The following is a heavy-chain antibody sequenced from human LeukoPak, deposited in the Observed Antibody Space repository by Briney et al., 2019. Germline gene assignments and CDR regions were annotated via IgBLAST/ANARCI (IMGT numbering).Heavy chain of an antibody. CDR3: TLGSLYSSNWYGDY. V-gene: IGHV3-23*01. Sequence: GGSLRLSCVASGFSFDTYAMTWVRQAPGKGLEWVSGISGDGGSTYYAVSVKGRFTISRDNSKNTLYLQMNGLRPEDTAVYYCTLGSLYSSNWYGDYWGQGTLVTVSS. CDR2: ISGDGGST. D-gene: IGHD6-13*01. CDR1: GFSFDTYA. J-gene: IGHJ4*02.